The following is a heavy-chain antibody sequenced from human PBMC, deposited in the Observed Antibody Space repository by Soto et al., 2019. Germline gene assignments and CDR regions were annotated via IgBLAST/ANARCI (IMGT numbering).Heavy chain of an antibody. J-gene: IGHJ4*02. V-gene: IGHV4-31*03. Sequence: QVQLQESGPGLVRPSQTLSLICTVSGGSINSGDSYWNWIRQHPEKGLEWIGYINYRGSTFYNPSHKRRIILSVDTSKNQFSLKLSSVTAADTAVYYCARDAPGVAPYWGQGTLVTVSS. D-gene: IGHD2-15*01. CDR2: INYRGST. CDR3: ARDAPGVAPY. CDR1: GGSINSGDSY.